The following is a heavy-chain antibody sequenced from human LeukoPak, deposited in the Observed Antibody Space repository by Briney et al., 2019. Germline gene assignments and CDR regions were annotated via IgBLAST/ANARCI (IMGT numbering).Heavy chain of an antibody. CDR3: AREGGFFRPLDY. CDR2: VHLDGRT. V-gene: IGHV4-4*02. CDR1: GGSISSTNW. D-gene: IGHD2-15*01. J-gene: IGHJ4*02. Sequence: SGTLSLICGVSGGSISSTNWWTWFRQPPGKGLEWIGEVHLDGRTNYNPSLESRVTVSVDLSDNHMSLKLTSVTAADTAVYYCAREGGFFRPLDYTGQGTLVTVSS.